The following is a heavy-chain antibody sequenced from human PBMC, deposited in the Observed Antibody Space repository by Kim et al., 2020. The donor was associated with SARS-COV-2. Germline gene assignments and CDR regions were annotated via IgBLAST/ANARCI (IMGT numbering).Heavy chain of an antibody. Sequence: GGSLRLSCAASGFTFSSYDMHWVRQTTGKGLEWVSAIGTAGDTYYPGSVKGRFTISRENAKNSLYLQMNSLRAGDTAVYYCARGGLWFGENYGMDVWGQGTTVTVSS. D-gene: IGHD3-10*01. CDR3: ARGGLWFGENYGMDV. CDR2: IGTAGDT. J-gene: IGHJ6*02. CDR1: GFTFSSYD. V-gene: IGHV3-13*01.